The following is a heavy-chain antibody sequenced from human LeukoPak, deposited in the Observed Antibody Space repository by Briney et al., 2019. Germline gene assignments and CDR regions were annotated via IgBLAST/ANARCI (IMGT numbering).Heavy chain of an antibody. CDR3: AREKTENSSGWYRRQIWFDY. D-gene: IGHD6-19*01. CDR2: INHSGST. J-gene: IGHJ4*02. CDR1: GGSFSGYY. V-gene: IGHV4-34*01. Sequence: PSETLSLTCAVYGGSFSGYYWSWIRQPPGKGLEWIGEINHSGSTNYNPSLKSRVTISVDTSKNQFSLKLSSVTAADTAVYYCAREKTENSSGWYRRQIWFDYWGQGTLVTVSS.